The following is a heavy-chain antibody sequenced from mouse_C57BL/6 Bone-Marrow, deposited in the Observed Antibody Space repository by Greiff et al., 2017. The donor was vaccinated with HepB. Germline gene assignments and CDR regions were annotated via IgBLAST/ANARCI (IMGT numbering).Heavy chain of an antibody. V-gene: IGHV5-6*01. CDR1: GFTFSSYG. J-gene: IGHJ2*01. CDR3: ARHGTTVVFDY. CDR2: ISSGGSYT. Sequence: EVKLQESGGDLVKPGGSLKLSCAASGFTFSSYGMSWVRQTPDKRLEWVATISSGGSYTYYPDSVKGRFTISRDNAKNTLYLQMSSLKSEDTAMYYCARHGTTVVFDYWGQGTTLTVSS. D-gene: IGHD1-1*01.